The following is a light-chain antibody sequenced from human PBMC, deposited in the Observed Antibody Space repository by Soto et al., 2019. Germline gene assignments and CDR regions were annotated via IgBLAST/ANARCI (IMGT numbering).Light chain of an antibody. V-gene: IGLV2-11*01. J-gene: IGLJ1*01. Sequence: QSALTQPRSVSGSPGQSVTISCTATSSDVGDYDFVSWYQQHPAKAPKLMIYDVSKRPSGVPDRFSGSRSGNTASLTISGLQAEDEADYYCCSYAGSYTLYVFGTGTKLTAL. CDR2: DVS. CDR1: SSDVGDYDF. CDR3: CSYAGSYTLYV.